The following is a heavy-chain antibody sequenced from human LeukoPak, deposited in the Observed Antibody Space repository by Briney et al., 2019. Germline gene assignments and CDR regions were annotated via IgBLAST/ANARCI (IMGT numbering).Heavy chain of an antibody. Sequence: SVKVSCKASGGTFSSYAISWVRQAPGQGLEWMGRIIPIFGTANYAQKFQGRVTIITDESTSTAYMELSSLRSEDTAVYYCARARNCGGDCYAFDYWGQGTLVTVSS. V-gene: IGHV1-69*05. CDR1: GGTFSSYA. D-gene: IGHD2-21*02. CDR3: ARARNCGGDCYAFDY. CDR2: IIPIFGTA. J-gene: IGHJ4*02.